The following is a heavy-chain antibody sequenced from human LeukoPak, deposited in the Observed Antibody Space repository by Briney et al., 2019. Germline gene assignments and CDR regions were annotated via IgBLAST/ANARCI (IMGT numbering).Heavy chain of an antibody. D-gene: IGHD7-27*01. CDR3: ARDGDLGFDP. V-gene: IGHV4-59*01. J-gene: IGHJ5*02. CDR1: GGSISSYY. Sequence: SETLSLTCTVSGGSISSYYRSWIRQPPGKGLEWIGYIYYSGSTNYNPSLKSRVTISVDTSKNQFSLKLSSVTAADTAVYYCARDGDLGFDPWGQGTLVTVSS. CDR2: IYYSGST.